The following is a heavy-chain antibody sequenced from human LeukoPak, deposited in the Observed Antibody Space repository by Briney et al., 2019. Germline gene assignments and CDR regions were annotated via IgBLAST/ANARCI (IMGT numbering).Heavy chain of an antibody. V-gene: IGHV4-38-2*02. CDR2: IYHGGST. J-gene: IGHJ4*02. D-gene: IGHD2-21*02. CDR3: ARDLASCAGDCYSDGFDY. CDR1: GYSISSGYY. Sequence: SEPLSLTCTVSGYSISSGYYWGWIRQPPGQGLEWIGSIYHGGSTYYNPSLRSRVIVSVDTSKNQFSLKMSSVTAADTAVYYCARDLASCAGDCYSDGFDYWGQGTLVTVSS.